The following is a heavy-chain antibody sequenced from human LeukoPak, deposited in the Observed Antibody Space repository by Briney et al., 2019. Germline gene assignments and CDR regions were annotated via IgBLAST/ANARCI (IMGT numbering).Heavy chain of an antibody. D-gene: IGHD2-21*02. CDR3: TTLRVTPTGLLYY. J-gene: IGHJ4*02. CDR2: IKSKTDGGTT. V-gene: IGHV3-15*01. Sequence: PGGSLRLSCAASGFTFSDYYMSWIRQAPGKGLEWVGRIKSKTDGGTTDYAAPVKGRFTISRDDSKNTLYLQMNSLKTEDTAVYYCTTLRVTPTGLLYYWGQGTLVTVPS. CDR1: GFTFSDYY.